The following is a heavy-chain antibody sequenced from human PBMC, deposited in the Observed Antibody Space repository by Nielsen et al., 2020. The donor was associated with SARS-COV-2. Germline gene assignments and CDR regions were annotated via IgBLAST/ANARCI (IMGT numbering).Heavy chain of an antibody. V-gene: IGHV4-59*01. D-gene: IGHD5-24*01. CDR3: ARDSMATADYYYYGMDV. CDR2: IYYSGST. CDR1: GGSISSYY. Sequence: SETLSLTCTVSGGSISSYYWSWIRQPPGKGLEWIGHIYYSGSTNYNPSLKNRVTISVDTSKNQFSLKLSSVTAADTAVYYCARDSMATADYYYYGMDVWGQGTTVTVSS. J-gene: IGHJ6*02.